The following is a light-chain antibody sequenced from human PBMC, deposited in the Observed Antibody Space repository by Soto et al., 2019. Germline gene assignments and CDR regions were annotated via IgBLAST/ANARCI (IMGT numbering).Light chain of an antibody. J-gene: IGKJ1*01. Sequence: DIQMTQSPSILSASVGDRVTITCRSSQTITNWLAWYQQKPGKAPRLLIYDASSLESWVPSRFSGSGSGTEFTLTISSLQSEDFAVYYCQQYNNWPRTFGQGTKVDIK. CDR2: DAS. V-gene: IGKV1-5*01. CDR1: QTITNW. CDR3: QQYNNWPRT.